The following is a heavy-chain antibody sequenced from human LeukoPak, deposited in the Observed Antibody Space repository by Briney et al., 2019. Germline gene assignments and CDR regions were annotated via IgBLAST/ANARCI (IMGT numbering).Heavy chain of an antibody. V-gene: IGHV4-59*12. Sequence: SETLSLTCTVSGGSISSYYWSWIRQPPGKGLEWIGYIYYSGSTNYNPSLKSRVTISVDTSKNQFSLKLSSVTAADTAVYYCARVRWLQYFDSWGQGTLVTVSS. CDR1: GGSISSYY. CDR2: IYYSGST. CDR3: ARVRWLQYFDS. D-gene: IGHD5-24*01. J-gene: IGHJ4*02.